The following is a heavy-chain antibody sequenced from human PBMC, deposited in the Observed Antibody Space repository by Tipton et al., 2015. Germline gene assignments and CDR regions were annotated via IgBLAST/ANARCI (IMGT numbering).Heavy chain of an antibody. CDR1: GGSISSSNYY. V-gene: IGHV4-39*07. CDR2: IHHGGST. Sequence: TLSLTCTVSGGSISSSNYYWGWVRQPPGKGLEWIGEIHHGGSTNYNPSLKSRVTMSVDTSKNQFSLNLSSVTAADTAVYYCARVPKWKDAFEIWGQGTMVTVSS. CDR3: ARVPKWKDAFEI. D-gene: IGHD1-20*01. J-gene: IGHJ3*02.